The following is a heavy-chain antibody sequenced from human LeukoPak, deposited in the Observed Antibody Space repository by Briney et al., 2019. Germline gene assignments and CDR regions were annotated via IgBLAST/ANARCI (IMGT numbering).Heavy chain of an antibody. CDR3: ARATIGQALGFDP. CDR1: GYSFTDYW. CDR2: IYPGDSDT. Sequence: GESLKISCQGSGYSFTDYWICWVRQMPGKGLEWMGVIYPGDSDTRYSPSFQGQVTISADKSISTAYLQWSSLKASDTAMYYCARATIGQALGFDPWGQGTLVTVSS. J-gene: IGHJ5*02. V-gene: IGHV5-51*01.